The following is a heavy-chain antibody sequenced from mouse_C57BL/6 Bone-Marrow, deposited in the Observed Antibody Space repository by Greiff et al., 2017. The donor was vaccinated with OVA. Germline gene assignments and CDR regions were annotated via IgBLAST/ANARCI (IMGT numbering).Heavy chain of an antibody. Sequence: QVQLQQPGAALVKPGASVKMSCKASGYTFPSYWITWVKQRPGQGLEWIGDIYPGSGSTNYNEKFKSKATLTVDTSSSTAYMQLSSLTSEDSAVYYCARDYGSIPWFAYWGQGTLGTVSA. CDR3: ARDYGSIPWFAY. D-gene: IGHD1-1*01. CDR2: IYPGSGST. V-gene: IGHV1-55*01. CDR1: GYTFPSYW. J-gene: IGHJ3*01.